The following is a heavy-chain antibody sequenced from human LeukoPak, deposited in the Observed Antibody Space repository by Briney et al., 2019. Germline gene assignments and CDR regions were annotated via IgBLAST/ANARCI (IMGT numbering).Heavy chain of an antibody. CDR3: AKDIDNGYCSSTSCRLGAGMDV. J-gene: IGHJ6*02. Sequence: GGSLRLSCPALGFTFISYSMNLSGRPPGRGRGGVYSIIISISYIYYADSVKGRFTISRDNAKNSLYLQMNSLRAEDTALYYCAKDIDNGYCSSTSCRLGAGMDVWGQGTTVTVSS. CDR1: GFTFISYS. CDR2: IIISISYI. D-gene: IGHD2-2*03. V-gene: IGHV3-21*04.